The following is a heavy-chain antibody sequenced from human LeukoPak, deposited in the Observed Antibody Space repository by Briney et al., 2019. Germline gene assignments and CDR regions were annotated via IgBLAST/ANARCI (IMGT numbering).Heavy chain of an antibody. D-gene: IGHD6-13*01. V-gene: IGHV5-51*01. Sequence: GESLKISCKGSGYSFTSYWIAWVRQTPGKGLEWMGIIYPGDSDTRYSPSFQGQVTISADKSISTAYLQWSSLKASDTAVYYCARTNIAAAGLDAFDIWGQGTMVTVSS. J-gene: IGHJ3*02. CDR2: IYPGDSDT. CDR3: ARTNIAAAGLDAFDI. CDR1: GYSFTSYW.